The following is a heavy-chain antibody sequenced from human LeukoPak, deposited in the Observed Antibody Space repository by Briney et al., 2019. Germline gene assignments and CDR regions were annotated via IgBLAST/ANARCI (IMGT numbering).Heavy chain of an antibody. CDR3: ASNNCGGDRHSNSNFDY. CDR2: IIPILGIA. Sequence: ASVKVSFKASGGTFSSYTISWVRQAPGQGLEWMGRIIPILGIANYAQKFQGRVTITADKSTSTAYMELSSLRSEDTAVYYCASNNCGGDRHSNSNFDYWGQGTLVTVSS. D-gene: IGHD2-21*02. CDR1: GGTFSSYT. J-gene: IGHJ4*02. V-gene: IGHV1-69*02.